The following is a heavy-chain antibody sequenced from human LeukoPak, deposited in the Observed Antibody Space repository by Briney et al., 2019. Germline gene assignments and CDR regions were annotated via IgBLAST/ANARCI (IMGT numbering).Heavy chain of an antibody. CDR2: ISSSSSTI. J-gene: IGHJ4*02. CDR1: GFTFSSYS. CDR3: ARLGFVTGTTDPGY. Sequence: GGSLRLSCAASGFTFSSYSMNWVRQAPGKGVEGGSYISSSSSTIYYADSVKGRFTISRDNAKNSLYLQMNSLRAEDTAVYYCARLGFVTGTTDPGYWGQGTLVTVSS. D-gene: IGHD1-7*01. V-gene: IGHV3-48*04.